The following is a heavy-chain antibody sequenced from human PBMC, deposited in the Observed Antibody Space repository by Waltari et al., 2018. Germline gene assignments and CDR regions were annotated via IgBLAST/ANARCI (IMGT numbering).Heavy chain of an antibody. J-gene: IGHJ3*01. D-gene: IGHD5-12*01. CDR2: MSYNGAT. V-gene: IGHV4-39*02. CDR1: GGSITSNRHY. Sequence: QLQLQGAGPGLGKPSVTLSRTCLVSGGSITSNRHYAAWIRQPPGQGLEWIGTMSYNGATYSSPSLKSRVTVSRDTSKNHLSLTLGSVTAADTAVYYCATYIGASIGTAAFDVWGQGTMVTVSS. CDR3: ATYIGASIGTAAFDV.